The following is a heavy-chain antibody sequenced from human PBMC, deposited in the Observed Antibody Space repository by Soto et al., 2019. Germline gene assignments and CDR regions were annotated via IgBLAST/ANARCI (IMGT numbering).Heavy chain of an antibody. Sequence: QVQLQESGPGLVKPSETLSLTCTVSGGSVSSDTHYWSWIRQPPGKRLEWIGFIYSSGSTNYNPSLKSRVTMSVETSKHQFSLKLRSVIVADTAVYHCARFVRSCSGTTCYARADVWGQGTTVTVSS. V-gene: IGHV4-61*01. CDR1: GGSVSSDTHY. J-gene: IGHJ6*02. D-gene: IGHD2-2*01. CDR2: IYSSGST. CDR3: ARFVRSCSGTTCYARADV.